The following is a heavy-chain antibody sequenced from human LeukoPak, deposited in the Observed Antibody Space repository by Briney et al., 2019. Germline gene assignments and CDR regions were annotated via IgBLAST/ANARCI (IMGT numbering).Heavy chain of an antibody. CDR3: AREFRVTGYSSSWYSNFDY. Sequence: ASVKVSCKASGYTFTSYAMHWVRQTPGQRLEWMGWINTGNGNTKYSQKFRGRVTITRDTSASTVYMELSSLRSEDTAVYYCAREFRVTGYSSSWYSNFDYWGQGTLVTVSS. D-gene: IGHD6-13*01. V-gene: IGHV1-3*04. CDR2: INTGNGNT. J-gene: IGHJ4*02. CDR1: GYTFTSYA.